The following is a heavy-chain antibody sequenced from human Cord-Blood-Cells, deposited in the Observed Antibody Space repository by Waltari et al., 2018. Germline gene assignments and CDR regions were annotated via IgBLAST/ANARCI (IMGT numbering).Heavy chain of an antibody. CDR3: ARSGIPVFDY. J-gene: IGHJ4*02. D-gene: IGHD1-26*01. CDR1: GGSISSSSYY. V-gene: IGHV4-39*01. CDR2: IYYSGST. Sequence: QLQLQESGPGLVKPSETLSLTCPVSGGSISSSSYYWGWIRQPPGKGLEWIGSIYYSGSTYYNPSLKSRVTISVDTSKNQFSLKLSSMTAADTAVYYCARSGIPVFDYWGQGTLVTVSS.